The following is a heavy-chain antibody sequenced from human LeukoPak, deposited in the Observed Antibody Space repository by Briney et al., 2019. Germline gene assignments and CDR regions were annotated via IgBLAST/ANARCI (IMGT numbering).Heavy chain of an antibody. CDR1: GGSISSGSYY. J-gene: IGHJ3*02. Sequence: SETLSLTCTVSGGSISSGSYYWSWIRQPAGKGLEWIGRIYTSGSTNYNPSLKSRVTISVDTSKNQFSLKLNSVTAADTAVYYCASTIFGEYAFDIWGQGTMVTVSS. CDR3: ASTIFGEYAFDI. V-gene: IGHV4-61*02. CDR2: IYTSGST. D-gene: IGHD3-3*01.